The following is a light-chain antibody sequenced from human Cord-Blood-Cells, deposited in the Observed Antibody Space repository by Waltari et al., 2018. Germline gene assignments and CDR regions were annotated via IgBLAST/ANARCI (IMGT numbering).Light chain of an antibody. J-gene: IGLJ1*01. CDR3: SSYTSSNTLV. CDR1: SSAVGGYNY. CDR2: DVS. Sequence: QSALTQPASVSGSSGQSITISCTGTSSAVGGYNYVSWYQQHPGKAPNLMIYDVSNRPSGVSNRFSGSKSCNTASLTISGLQAEDEADYYCSSYTSSNTLVFGTGTKVTVL. V-gene: IGLV2-14*01.